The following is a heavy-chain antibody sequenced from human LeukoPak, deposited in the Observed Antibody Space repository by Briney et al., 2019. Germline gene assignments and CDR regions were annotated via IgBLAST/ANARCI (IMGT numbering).Heavy chain of an antibody. V-gene: IGHV3-21*01. CDR3: ARDLSGSPNRHFDY. CDR1: GFTFSSYS. D-gene: IGHD1-20*01. J-gene: IGHJ4*02. CDR2: ISSSSSYI. Sequence: GGSLGLSCAASGFTFSSYSMNWVRQAPGKGLEWVSSISSSSSYIYYADSVKGRFTISRDNAKNSLYLQMNSLRAEDTAVYYCARDLSGSPNRHFDYWGQGTLVTVSS.